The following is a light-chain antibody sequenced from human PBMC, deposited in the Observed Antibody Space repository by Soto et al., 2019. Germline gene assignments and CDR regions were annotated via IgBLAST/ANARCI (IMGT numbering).Light chain of an antibody. CDR3: QQYASSPLT. V-gene: IGKV3-20*01. J-gene: IGKJ2*01. CDR1: QSVGNNY. Sequence: EIVLTQSPGTLSLSPGERAPLSCRASQSVGNNYLAWYQKKRGQAPRLLISGASRRATGVLDRFSGSGTGTDFSLTISRLEPEDSAVYYCQQYASSPLTFGQGTKLEIK. CDR2: GAS.